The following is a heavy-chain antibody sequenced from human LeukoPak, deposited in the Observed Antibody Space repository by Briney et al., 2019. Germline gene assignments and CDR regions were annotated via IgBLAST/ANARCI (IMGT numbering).Heavy chain of an antibody. CDR3: ASSIAARPYYYYYMDV. CDR2: INTNTGNP. Sequence: GASVKVSCKASGYTFTSYAMNWVRQAPGQGLEWMGWINTNTGNPTYAQGFTGRFVFSLDTSVSTAYLQISSLKAEDTAVYYCASSIAARPYYYYYMDVWGKGTTVTVSS. J-gene: IGHJ6*03. V-gene: IGHV7-4-1*02. CDR1: GYTFTSYA. D-gene: IGHD6-6*01.